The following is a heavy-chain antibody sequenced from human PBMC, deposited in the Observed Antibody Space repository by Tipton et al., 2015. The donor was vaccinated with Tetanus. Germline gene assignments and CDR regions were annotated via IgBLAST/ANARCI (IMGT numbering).Heavy chain of an antibody. D-gene: IGHD3-22*01. Sequence: GLVKPSETLSLTCGVYGGSFTGYYWSWIRQSLGKGLEYIGEINPSGSTNYNPSLKSRVTISEDTSKNQFSLKLSSVTAADTAVYYCAIFYYDTGGFYPLWDYWGQGRLVIVSS. V-gene: IGHV4-34*01. CDR1: GGSFTGYY. CDR2: INPSGST. J-gene: IGHJ4*02. CDR3: AIFYYDTGGFYPLWDY.